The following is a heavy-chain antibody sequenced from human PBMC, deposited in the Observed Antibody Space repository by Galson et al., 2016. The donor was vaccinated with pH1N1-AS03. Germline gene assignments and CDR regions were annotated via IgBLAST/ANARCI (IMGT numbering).Heavy chain of an antibody. CDR2: FDPSDSHT. Sequence: QSGAEVKKPGESLRISCKGSGYSFTNYWINWVRQMPGKGLGWMGGFDPSDSHTSYSPSFQGHVTFSADKSINTAYLQWSSLKSSDTAIYYCARGYSGFGFVYWGQGTLVTVSS. CDR1: GYSFTNYW. CDR3: ARGYSGFGFVY. D-gene: IGHD5-12*01. J-gene: IGHJ4*02. V-gene: IGHV5-10-1*01.